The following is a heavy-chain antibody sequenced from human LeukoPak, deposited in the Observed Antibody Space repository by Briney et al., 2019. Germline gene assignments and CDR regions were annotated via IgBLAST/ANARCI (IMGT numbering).Heavy chain of an antibody. CDR1: GVTISCCG. D-gene: IGHD7-27*01. Sequence: GGSLRLSCAASGVTISCCGMHWVRQAPGKGLEWLAFIRYDGGNQYYADSVKGRFTISRDNYKNTLSLQMNSLRVEDMAVYYCAKDGDDGIASWGQGTLVTVSS. J-gene: IGHJ5*02. CDR3: AKDGDDGIAS. CDR2: IRYDGGNQ. V-gene: IGHV3-30*02.